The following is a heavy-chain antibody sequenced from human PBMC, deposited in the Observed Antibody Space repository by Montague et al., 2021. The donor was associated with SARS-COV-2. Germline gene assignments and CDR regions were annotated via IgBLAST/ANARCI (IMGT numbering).Heavy chain of an antibody. CDR2: IFYSGST. D-gene: IGHD1-26*01. Sequence: SETLSLTCTVSGDSISSTDHYWAWMRQPPGKGLEWIASIFYSGSTYYXXXLKSRVTISVDTSKNLFSLQLNSVTPADTSVYYCARHLRVGNRWSGFEADYWGQGALVSVSS. CDR1: GDSISSTDHY. V-gene: IGHV4-39*01. CDR3: ARHLRVGNRWSGFEADY. J-gene: IGHJ4*02.